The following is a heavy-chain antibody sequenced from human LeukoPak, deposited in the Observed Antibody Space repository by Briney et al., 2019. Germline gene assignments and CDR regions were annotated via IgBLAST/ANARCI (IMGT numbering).Heavy chain of an antibody. CDR3: ASLKNSYDSSGYLVTDAFDI. Sequence: ASVKVSCKASGYTFTSNGISWVRQAPGHGLEWRGWISAYNGNTNYEQKLQGRVTMTTDTSTSTAYMELRSLRSDDTAVYYCASLKNSYDSSGYLVTDAFDIWGQGTMVTVSS. CDR2: ISAYNGNT. V-gene: IGHV1-18*01. D-gene: IGHD3-22*01. CDR1: GYTFTSNG. J-gene: IGHJ3*02.